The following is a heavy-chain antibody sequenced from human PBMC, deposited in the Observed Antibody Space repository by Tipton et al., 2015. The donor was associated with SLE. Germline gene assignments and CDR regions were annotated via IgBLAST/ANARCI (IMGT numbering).Heavy chain of an antibody. V-gene: IGHV1-69*01. CDR2: IIPIFDTP. CDR1: GATFTNFA. D-gene: IGHD3-3*01. Sequence: QLVQSGAEVKKPGSSVKVSCKASGATFTNFAINWVRQAPGQGLEWMGGIIPIFDTPNYAHKFQGRVTITADVSTSTAYMELSSLRSEDTAVYYCARDRITYYDFWSGYLDHSYYYAMDVWGQGTTVTVSS. J-gene: IGHJ6*02. CDR3: ARDRITYYDFWSGYLDHSYYYAMDV.